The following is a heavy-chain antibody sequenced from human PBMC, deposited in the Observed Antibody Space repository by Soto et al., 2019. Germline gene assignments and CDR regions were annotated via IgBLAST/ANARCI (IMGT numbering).Heavy chain of an antibody. J-gene: IGHJ3*02. CDR2: ISSSSSYI. D-gene: IGHD3-22*01. CDR3: ARDFMIGDYDAFDI. Sequence: PGGSLRLSCAASGFTFSSYSMNWVRQAPGKGLEWVSSISSSSSYIYYADSVKGRFTISRDNAKNSLYLQMNSLRAEDTAVYYCARDFMIGDYDAFDIWGQGTMVTVSS. V-gene: IGHV3-21*01. CDR1: GFTFSSYS.